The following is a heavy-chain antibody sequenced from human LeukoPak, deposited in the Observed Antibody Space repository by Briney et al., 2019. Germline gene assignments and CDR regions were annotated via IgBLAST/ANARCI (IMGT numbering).Heavy chain of an antibody. J-gene: IGHJ4*02. D-gene: IGHD6-13*01. Sequence: GGSLRLSCAASGFAFSSYSMNWVRQAPGKGLEWVSAISGTSTYIYFANSLKGRFSISRDNAENSLFLQMNSLRAEDTAVYFCARASLSEIIAAEAFFDSWGQGTLVTVSS. CDR2: ISGTSTYI. CDR1: GFAFSSYS. V-gene: IGHV3-21*01. CDR3: ARASLSEIIAAEAFFDS.